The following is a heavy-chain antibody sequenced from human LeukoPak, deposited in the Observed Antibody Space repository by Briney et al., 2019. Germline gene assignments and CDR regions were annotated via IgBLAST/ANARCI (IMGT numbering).Heavy chain of an antibody. CDR2: ISAYNGNT. D-gene: IGHD6-13*01. Sequence: ASVKVSCKASGYTFTSYGITWVRQAPGQGLEWMGWISAYNGNTNYAQKLQGRVTMTRNTSISTAYMELSSLRSEDTAVYYCARAGAAAAGTGIDYWGQGTLVTVSS. CDR3: ARAGAAAAGTGIDY. J-gene: IGHJ4*02. CDR1: GYTFTSYG. V-gene: IGHV1-18*01.